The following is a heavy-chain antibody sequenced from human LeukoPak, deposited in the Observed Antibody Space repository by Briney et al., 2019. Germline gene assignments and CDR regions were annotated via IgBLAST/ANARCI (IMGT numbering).Heavy chain of an antibody. CDR3: ARAKGGSGSYYTNWFDP. Sequence: SETLSLTCAVYGGSFSGYYWSWIRQPPGKGLEWIGEINHSGSTNYNPSLKSRVTISVDTSKNQFSLKLSPATAADTAVYYCARAKGGSGSYYTNWFDPWGQGTLVTVSS. J-gene: IGHJ5*02. CDR2: INHSGST. D-gene: IGHD3-10*01. V-gene: IGHV4-34*01. CDR1: GGSFSGYY.